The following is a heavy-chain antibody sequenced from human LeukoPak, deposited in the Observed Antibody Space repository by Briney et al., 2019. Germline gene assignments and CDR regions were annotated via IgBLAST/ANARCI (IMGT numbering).Heavy chain of an antibody. D-gene: IGHD3-22*01. CDR2: IQYDGSNE. CDR1: GFTFSSYG. CDR3: ARAFSDDSSGWTAFDI. V-gene: IGHV3-30*02. J-gene: IGHJ3*02. Sequence: GGSLRLSCAPSGFTFSSYGMHWVRQAPGQGLEWVAYIQYDGSNEQYGDSVKGRFSISRDNSKNTLYLQMNSLRAEDTAMYYCARAFSDDSSGWTAFDIWGQGTMVTVSS.